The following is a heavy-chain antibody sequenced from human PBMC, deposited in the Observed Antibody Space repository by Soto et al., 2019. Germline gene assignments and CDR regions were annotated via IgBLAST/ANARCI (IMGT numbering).Heavy chain of an antibody. CDR2: INHSGST. Sequence: QVQLQQWGAGLLKPSETLSLTCAVYGGSFSGYYWSWIRQPPGKGLEWIGEINHSGSTNYNPSLKSRVTISVDTSKNQFSLKLSSVTAADTAVYYCARVYGYSRGAFDIWGQGTMVTVSS. J-gene: IGHJ3*02. CDR3: ARVYGYSRGAFDI. V-gene: IGHV4-34*01. CDR1: GGSFSGYY. D-gene: IGHD5-18*01.